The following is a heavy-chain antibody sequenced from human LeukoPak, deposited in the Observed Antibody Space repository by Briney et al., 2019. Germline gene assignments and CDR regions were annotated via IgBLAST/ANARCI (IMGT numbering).Heavy chain of an antibody. V-gene: IGHV1-18*01. CDR1: GYTFNSYG. Sequence: ASVKVACKASGYTFNSYGISWVRQAPGQGLEWMGWISAYNGNTNYAQKLQGRVNMTTDTSTSTAYMELRRLRSDDTAVYYCARVGPVATRYFDYWGQGTLVTVSS. CDR3: ARVGPVATRYFDY. J-gene: IGHJ4*02. CDR2: ISAYNGNT. D-gene: IGHD4-23*01.